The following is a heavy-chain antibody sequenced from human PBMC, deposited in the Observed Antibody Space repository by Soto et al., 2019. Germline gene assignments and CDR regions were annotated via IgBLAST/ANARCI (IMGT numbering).Heavy chain of an antibody. V-gene: IGHV3-33*01. CDR3: ATKGHRSGWDNYYGY. J-gene: IGHJ4*02. D-gene: IGHD6-19*01. Sequence: GGSLRLSCAASGFTFSSYGMHWVRQAPGKGLEWVAVIWYDGSNKYYADSVKGRFTISRDNSKNTLYLQMNSLRAEDTAVYYCATKGHRSGWDNYYGYGAQGTLATV. CDR1: GFTFSSYG. CDR2: IWYDGSNK.